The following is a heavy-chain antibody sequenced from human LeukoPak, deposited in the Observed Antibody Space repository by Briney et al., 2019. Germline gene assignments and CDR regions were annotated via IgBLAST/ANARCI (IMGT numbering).Heavy chain of an antibody. D-gene: IGHD3-10*01. CDR3: ARLVREVTNFES. CDR2: IKQEGSEK. J-gene: IGHJ4*02. CDR1: GFTFSSYW. Sequence: GGSLRLSCAASGFTFSSYWMSWVRQAPGKGLEWVANIKQEGSEKYYVDSVKGRFTISRDNARNSLYLQINNLRAEDTAVYYCARLVREVTNFESWGQGTLVTVSS. V-gene: IGHV3-7*01.